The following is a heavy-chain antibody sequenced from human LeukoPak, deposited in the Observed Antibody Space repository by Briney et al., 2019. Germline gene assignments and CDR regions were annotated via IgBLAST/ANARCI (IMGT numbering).Heavy chain of an antibody. J-gene: IGHJ4*02. Sequence: SVKVSCKASGGTFSSYAISWVRQAPGQGLEWMGGITPMFGTPNYAQKFQGRVTITADESTSTVYMELSSLRSEDTAVYYCARGWLAETTVVTPYNYWGQGTLVAVSS. D-gene: IGHD4-23*01. V-gene: IGHV1-69*13. CDR3: ARGWLAETTVVTPYNY. CDR1: GGTFSSYA. CDR2: ITPMFGTP.